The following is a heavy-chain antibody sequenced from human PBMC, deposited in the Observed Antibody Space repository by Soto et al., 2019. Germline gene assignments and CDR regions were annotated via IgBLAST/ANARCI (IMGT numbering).Heavy chain of an antibody. CDR2: ISSSSSVI. CDR3: ARDLSWGSNWYYYMDV. D-gene: IGHD7-27*01. CDR1: GFILSDCA. J-gene: IGHJ6*03. V-gene: IGHV3-48*01. Sequence: EVQLVESGGGLVQPGGSLRISCATSGFILSDCAMNWVRQAPGKGLEWVSYISSSSSVIDYADSVKGRFTVSRDNARNSLYLQINSLRAEDTAVYYCARDLSWGSNWYYYMDVWGKGTMVTVSS.